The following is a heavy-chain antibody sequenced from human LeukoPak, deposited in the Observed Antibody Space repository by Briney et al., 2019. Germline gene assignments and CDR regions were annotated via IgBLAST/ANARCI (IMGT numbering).Heavy chain of an antibody. CDR3: ARHVGNSGSGSYLTYFDY. CDR2: IYYSGST. D-gene: IGHD3-10*01. CDR1: GGSISSYY. Sequence: PSETLSLTCTVSGGSISSYYWSWIRQPPGKGLEWIGHIYYSGSTHYNPSLKSRVTISVDTSKNQFSLKLGSVTAADTAVYYCARHVGNSGSGSYLTYFDYWGQGTLVTVSS. J-gene: IGHJ4*02. V-gene: IGHV4-59*08.